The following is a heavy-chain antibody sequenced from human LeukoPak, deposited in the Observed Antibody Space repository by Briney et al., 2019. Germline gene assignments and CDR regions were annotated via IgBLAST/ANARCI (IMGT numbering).Heavy chain of an antibody. CDR3: ARKVATTDSDAFDI. V-gene: IGHV5-51*01. D-gene: IGHD5-24*01. CDR2: IYPGDSDT. CDR1: GYSFTSYW. J-gene: IGHJ3*02. Sequence: GESLQISFKGSGYSFTSYWIGWVRQMPGKGLEGMGIIYPGDSDTRYSPSFQGQVTISADKSISTAYLQWSSLKASDTAMYYCARKVATTDSDAFDIWGQGTMVTVSS.